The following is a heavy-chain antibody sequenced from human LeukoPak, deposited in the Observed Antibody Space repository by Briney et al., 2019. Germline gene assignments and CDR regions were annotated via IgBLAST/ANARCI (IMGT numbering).Heavy chain of an antibody. J-gene: IGHJ5*02. CDR1: GGSFSGYY. Sequence: PSETLSLTCAVYGGSFSGYYWSWLRQPPGKELEWIGEINHSGSTNYNPSLKSRVTISVDTSKNQFSLQLSSVTAADRAVYYCARAEGYCSSTSCLGWFDPWGQGTLVTVSS. CDR3: ARAEGYCSSTSCLGWFDP. CDR2: INHSGST. V-gene: IGHV4-34*01. D-gene: IGHD2-2*01.